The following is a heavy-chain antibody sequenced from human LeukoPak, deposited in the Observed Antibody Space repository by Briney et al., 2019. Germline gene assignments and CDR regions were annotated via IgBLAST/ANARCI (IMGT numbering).Heavy chain of an antibody. CDR2: IYYSGST. CDR3: ARVLDSSGYYGGEYYFDY. D-gene: IGHD3-22*01. Sequence: SETLSLTCTVSGGSISSGDYYWSWIRQPPGKGLEWIGYIYYSGSTYYNSSLKSRVTISVDTSKNQFSLKLSSVTAADTAVYYCARVLDSSGYYGGEYYFDYWGQGTLVTVSS. V-gene: IGHV4-30-4*01. J-gene: IGHJ4*02. CDR1: GGSISSGDYY.